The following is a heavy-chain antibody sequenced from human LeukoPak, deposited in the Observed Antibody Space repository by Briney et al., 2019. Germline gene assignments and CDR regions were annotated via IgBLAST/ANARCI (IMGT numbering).Heavy chain of an antibody. D-gene: IGHD3-3*01. CDR3: ARDQGVYYDFWSGYYTFSWFDP. J-gene: IGHJ5*02. V-gene: IGHV1-69*04. CDR2: IIPILGIA. Sequence: GASVKVSCKASGGTFSSYAISWVRQAPGQGLEWMGRIIPILGIANYAQKFQGRVTITADKSTSTAYMEPSRLRSDDTAVYYCARDQGVYYDFWSGYYTFSWFDPWGQGTLVTVSS. CDR1: GGTFSSYA.